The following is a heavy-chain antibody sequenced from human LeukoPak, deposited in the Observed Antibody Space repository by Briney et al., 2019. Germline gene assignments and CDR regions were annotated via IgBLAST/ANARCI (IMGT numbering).Heavy chain of an antibody. D-gene: IGHD2-2*01. CDR2: MYHSGST. V-gene: IGHV4-38-2*02. CDR1: GYSIGSGYY. CDR3: ARDYRYCSSTSCYAFDY. Sequence: SETLSLTCAVSGYSIGSGYYWGWIRQPPGKGLEWIGNMYHSGSTYYNPSLKSRVTISVDTSKNQFSLKLSSVTAADTAVYYCARDYRYCSSTSCYAFDYWGQGTLVTVSS. J-gene: IGHJ4*02.